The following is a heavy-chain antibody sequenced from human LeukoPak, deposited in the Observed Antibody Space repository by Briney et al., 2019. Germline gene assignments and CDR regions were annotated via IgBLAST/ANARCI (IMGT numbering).Heavy chain of an antibody. Sequence: GESLKISCKGSGYSFTSYWIGWVRQIPGKGLEWVGIIYPGDSDTRYSTSFEGQVTTSADKSISTAYLQWSSLKASDTAMYYCARLSVVVAATPLDYWGQGTLVTVSS. CDR3: ARLSVVVAATPLDY. CDR2: IYPGDSDT. CDR1: GYSFTSYW. D-gene: IGHD2-15*01. J-gene: IGHJ4*02. V-gene: IGHV5-51*01.